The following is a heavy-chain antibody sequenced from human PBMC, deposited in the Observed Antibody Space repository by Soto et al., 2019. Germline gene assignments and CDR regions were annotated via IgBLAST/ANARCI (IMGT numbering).Heavy chain of an antibody. D-gene: IGHD1-7*01. CDR1: GGTFSSYA. CDR2: IIPIFGTA. J-gene: IGHJ5*02. Sequence: QVRLVQSGAEVKKPGSSVKVSCKASGGTFSSYAISWVRQAPGQGLEWMGGIIPIFGTANYAQKFQDRVTITEDESTSTAYMELSSLRSEDTAVYYFARSDLELATNLFDPWGQGTLVTVSS. CDR3: ARSDLELATNLFDP. V-gene: IGHV1-69*01.